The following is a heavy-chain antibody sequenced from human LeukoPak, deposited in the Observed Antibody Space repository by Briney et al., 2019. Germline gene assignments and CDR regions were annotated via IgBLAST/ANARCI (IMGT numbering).Heavy chain of an antibody. V-gene: IGHV1-69*05. CDR2: IIPIFGTA. CDR1: GGTFSSDA. CDR3: ARGNGKGYGDYYYYYMDV. D-gene: IGHD4-17*01. J-gene: IGHJ6*03. Sequence: ASVNVSCKASGGTFSSDAISWVRQAAGQGLERMGGIIPIFGTANYAQKFQGRVTITTDESTSTAYMELSSLRSEDTAVYYCARGNGKGYGDYYYYYMDVWGKGTTVTVSS.